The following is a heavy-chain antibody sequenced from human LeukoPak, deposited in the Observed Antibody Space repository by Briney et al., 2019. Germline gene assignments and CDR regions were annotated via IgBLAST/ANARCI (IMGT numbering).Heavy chain of an antibody. CDR2: ISAYKGNT. CDR3: ARDHIQLWLEGHYYYYGMDV. D-gene: IGHD5-18*01. V-gene: IGHV1-18*01. CDR1: VWTFTRYG. Sequence: GSSVTVSFQASVWTFTRYGISGLRPPPGQGREGMGWISAYKGNTTYAKKLQGTVTMTTETSTSAAYMELRSLRSDDTAVYYCARDHIQLWLEGHYYYYGMDVGGQGTTVTVSS. J-gene: IGHJ6*02.